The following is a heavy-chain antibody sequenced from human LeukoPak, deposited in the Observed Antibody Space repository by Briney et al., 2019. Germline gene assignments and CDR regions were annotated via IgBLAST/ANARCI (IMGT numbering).Heavy chain of an antibody. CDR3: ARDGYCTNGVCYRGYAFDI. V-gene: IGHV4-4*07. D-gene: IGHD2-8*01. CDR2: IYTSGST. J-gene: IGHJ3*02. Sequence: SETLSLTCTVSGGSISSYYWSWIRQPAGKGLVWIGRIYTSGSTNYNPSLKSRVTMSVDTSKNQFSLKLSSVTAADTAVYYCARDGYCTNGVCYRGYAFDIWGQGTMVTVSS. CDR1: GGSISSYY.